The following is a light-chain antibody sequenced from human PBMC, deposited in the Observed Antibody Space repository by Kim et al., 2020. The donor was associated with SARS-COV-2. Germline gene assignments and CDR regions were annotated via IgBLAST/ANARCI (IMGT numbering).Light chain of an antibody. Sequence: EIVLTQSPGTLSLSPGERATLSCRASQSVSSSDLAWYQQKPGQAPRLLIYGASSRATGIPDRFSGSGSGTDFTLTISRLEPEDFAVYYCQQYGISPLTFGGGTKVDIK. V-gene: IGKV3-20*01. J-gene: IGKJ4*01. CDR2: GAS. CDR3: QQYGISPLT. CDR1: QSVSSSD.